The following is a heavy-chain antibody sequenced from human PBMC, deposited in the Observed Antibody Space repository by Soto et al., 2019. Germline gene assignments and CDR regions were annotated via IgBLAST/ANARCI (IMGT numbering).Heavy chain of an antibody. Sequence: ASVKVSCKASGYTFTSYYMHWVRQAPGQGLEWMGIINPSGGSTSYAQKFQGRVTMTRDTSTSTVYMELSSLRSEDTAVYYCARGPGMSTIFGVVIISWFDPWGQGTLVTVSS. CDR1: GYTFTSYY. J-gene: IGHJ5*02. V-gene: IGHV1-46*01. CDR3: ARGPGMSTIFGVVIISWFDP. D-gene: IGHD3-3*01. CDR2: INPSGGST.